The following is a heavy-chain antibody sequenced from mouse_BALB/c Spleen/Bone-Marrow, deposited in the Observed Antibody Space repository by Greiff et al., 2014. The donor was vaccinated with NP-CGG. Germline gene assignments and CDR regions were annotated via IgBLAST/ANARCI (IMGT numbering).Heavy chain of an antibody. J-gene: IGHJ4*01. D-gene: IGHD4-1*01. CDR1: GYSITSYYS. CDR2: IHYSGTT. Sequence: EVQLQQSGPDLVKPSQSISLTCTVTGYSITSYYSWHWIRQFPGNKLEWMGYIHYSGTTVYNPSLKSRISITRDTSNNQFFLQLNSVTTEDTATYYCARFAGTPYTMDYWGQGTSVTVSS. V-gene: IGHV3-1*02. CDR3: ARFAGTPYTMDY.